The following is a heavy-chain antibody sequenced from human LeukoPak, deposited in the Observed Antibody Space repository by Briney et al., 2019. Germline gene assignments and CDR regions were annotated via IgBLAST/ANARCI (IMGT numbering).Heavy chain of an antibody. CDR1: GGPMSSRSYY. J-gene: IGHJ4*02. V-gene: IGHV4-39*07. CDR3: ARAPEFSSGWLLDC. Sequence: SETLSLTCTVSGGPMSSRSYYWGWIRQSPGKGLEWIGSNYYNESTYYNPSLKSRVTISVDTSKNQFSLKLSSVTAADTAVYYCARAPEFSSGWLLDCWGQGSLVTVSS. CDR2: NYYNEST. D-gene: IGHD6-19*01.